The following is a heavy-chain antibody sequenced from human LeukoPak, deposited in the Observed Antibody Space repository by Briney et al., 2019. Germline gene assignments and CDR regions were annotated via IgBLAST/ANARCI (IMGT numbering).Heavy chain of an antibody. D-gene: IGHD4-17*01. V-gene: IGHV4-59*08. CDR3: ARHQRDYGDYVPRYMDV. CDR2: IYYSVNT. Sequence: SETLSLTCTVSGGSISGYYRSCIRQPPGKGLEWIGYIYYSVNTNYNPSLKSRVTIVGDTSKNQFSLKLSSVTAADTAVYYCARHQRDYGDYVPRYMDVWGKGTTLTVSS. CDR1: GGSISGYY. J-gene: IGHJ6*03.